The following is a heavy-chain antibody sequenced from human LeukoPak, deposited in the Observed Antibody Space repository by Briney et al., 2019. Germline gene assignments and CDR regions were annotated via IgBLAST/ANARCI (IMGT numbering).Heavy chain of an antibody. CDR2: IYYSGST. CDR1: GGSISSGDYY. D-gene: IGHD5-24*01. CDR3: ARVGWLQLGGGFDY. J-gene: IGHJ4*02. V-gene: IGHV4-30-4*01. Sequence: SETLSLTCTVSGGSISSGDYYWSWIRQPPGQGLEWIGYIYYSGSTYYHPSLKSRVTISVDTSKNQFSLKLSSVTAADTAVYYCARVGWLQLGGGFDYWGQGTLVTVSS.